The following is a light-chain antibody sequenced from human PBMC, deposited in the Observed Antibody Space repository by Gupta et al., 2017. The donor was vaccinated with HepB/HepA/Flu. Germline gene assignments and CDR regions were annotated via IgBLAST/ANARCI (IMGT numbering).Light chain of an antibody. CDR3: CAYAVSYSWV. V-gene: IGLV2-11*01. CDR1: SSDAGGYNF. CDR2: DVS. J-gene: IGLJ3*02. Sequence: QSALTKPRPVSGSPGQSVPIYCNGTSSDAGGYNFVSWYQQHPGKAPKLMSYDVSKRPSWVPDRVSGSKSDNTSSRTISGLLAEDEADYDCCAYAVSYSWVFCGGTKLTVL.